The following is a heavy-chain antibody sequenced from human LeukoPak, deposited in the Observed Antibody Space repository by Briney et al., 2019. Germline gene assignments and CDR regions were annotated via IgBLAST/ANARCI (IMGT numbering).Heavy chain of an antibody. CDR1: GFIFSYYG. CDR3: AKGPEFYCSGGSCTGGFDY. D-gene: IGHD2-15*01. CDR2: IRYDGSNK. Sequence: PGGSLRLSCAASGFIFSYYGVHWVRQAPGKGLEWVAFIRYDGSNKYYADSVKGRFTISRDNSKNTLYLQMNSLRAEDTAVYYCAKGPEFYCSGGSCTGGFDYWGQGTLVTVSS. V-gene: IGHV3-30*02. J-gene: IGHJ4*02.